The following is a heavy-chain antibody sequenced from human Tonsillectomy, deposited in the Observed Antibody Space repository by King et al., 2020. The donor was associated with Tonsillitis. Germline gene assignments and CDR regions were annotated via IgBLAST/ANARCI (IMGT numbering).Heavy chain of an antibody. CDR2: IYYSGST. D-gene: IGHD2-21*02. J-gene: IGHJ2*01. CDR1: GGSISSYY. Sequence: VQLQESGPGLVKPSETLSLTCTVSGGSISSYYWSWIRQPPGKGLEWIGYIYYSGSTNYNPSLKSRVTISVDTSKNPFSLKLSSVTAADTAVYYCARDSYCGGDCYSDWYFDLWAVAPWSLSPQ. V-gene: IGHV4-59*01. CDR3: ARDSYCGGDCYSDWYFDL.